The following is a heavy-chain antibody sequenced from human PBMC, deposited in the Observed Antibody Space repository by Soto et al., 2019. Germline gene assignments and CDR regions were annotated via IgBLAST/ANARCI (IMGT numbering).Heavy chain of an antibody. V-gene: IGHV4-59*08. CDR3: ASLPLYGDYVGSYY. CDR2: IYYSEST. D-gene: IGHD4-17*01. J-gene: IGHJ4*02. Sequence: PSETLSLTCTVSGGSISSYYWSWIRQPPGKGLEWIGYIYYSESTNYNPSLKSRVTISVDTSKNQFSLKLSSVTAADTAVYYCASLPLYGDYVGSYYWGQGTLVTVSS. CDR1: GGSISSYY.